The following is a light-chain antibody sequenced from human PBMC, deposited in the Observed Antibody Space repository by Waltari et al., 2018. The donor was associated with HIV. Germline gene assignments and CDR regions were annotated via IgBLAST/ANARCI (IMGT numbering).Light chain of an antibody. CDR2: GAS. J-gene: IGKJ4*01. CDR3: QQYYNWPPLT. CDR1: QSVSSN. Sequence: EIVMTQSPATLSVFPGDRATLSCRASQSVSSNLAWYQQKPGQAPRPLIYGASTSATGIPARFSGSGSGTEFTLTISSLQSEDFAVYYCQQYYNWPPLTFGGGTKVEI. V-gene: IGKV3-15*01.